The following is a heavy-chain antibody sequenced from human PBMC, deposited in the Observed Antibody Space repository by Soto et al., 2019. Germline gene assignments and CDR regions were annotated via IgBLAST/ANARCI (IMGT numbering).Heavy chain of an antibody. Sequence: QVQLMQYGAEVKKPGASVTISCKASGYTFTSYYIHWVRQAPRQGLEWMAIINPSGGSTNYAQKFQGRVTVTRCTSTSKVNMELSSLSSEDTAVYYCARDLTAADYWGQGTLVTVSS. V-gene: IGHV1-46*01. J-gene: IGHJ4*02. CDR2: INPSGGST. CDR3: ARDLTAADY. CDR1: GYTFTSYY. D-gene: IGHD2-21*02.